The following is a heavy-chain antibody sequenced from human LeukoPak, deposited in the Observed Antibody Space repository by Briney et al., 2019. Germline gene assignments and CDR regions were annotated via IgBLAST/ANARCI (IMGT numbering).Heavy chain of an antibody. J-gene: IGHJ6*02. CDR3: ARGRNYYYYGMDV. CDR2: IYSGGST. V-gene: IGHV3-66*02. CDR1: GFTVSSNY. Sequence: TGGSLRLSCAASGFTVSSNYMSWVRQAPGKGLEWVSVIYSGGSTYYADSVKGRFTISRDNSKNTLYLQMNSLRAEDTAVYYCARGRNYYYYGMDVRGQGTTVTVSS.